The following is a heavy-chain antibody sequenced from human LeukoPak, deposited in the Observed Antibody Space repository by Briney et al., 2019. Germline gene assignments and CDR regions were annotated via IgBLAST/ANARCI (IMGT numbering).Heavy chain of an antibody. CDR3: ARSHTAMGPTLDY. CDR1: GGSISSYY. CDR2: IYYSGST. J-gene: IGHJ4*02. V-gene: IGHV4-59*01. Sequence: SETLSLTCTVSGGSISSYYWSWIRQPPGKGLEWIGYIYYSGSTNYNPSLKSRVTISVDTSKKQFSLKLSSVTAADTAVYYCARSHTAMGPTLDYWGQGTLVTVSS. D-gene: IGHD5-18*01.